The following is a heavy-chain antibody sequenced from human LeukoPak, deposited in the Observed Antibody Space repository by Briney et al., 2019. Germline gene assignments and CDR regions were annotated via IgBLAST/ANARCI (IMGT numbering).Heavy chain of an antibody. CDR1: GFTFSSYG. J-gene: IGHJ4*02. D-gene: IGHD6-13*01. CDR2: ISYDGSNK. Sequence: GVSLRLSCAASGFTFSSYGMHWVRQAPGKGLEWVAVISYDGSNKYYADSVKGRFTISRDNSKNTLYLQMNSLRAEDTAVYYCAKDQMGHIAAVDYWGQGTLVTVSS. V-gene: IGHV3-30*18. CDR3: AKDQMGHIAAVDY.